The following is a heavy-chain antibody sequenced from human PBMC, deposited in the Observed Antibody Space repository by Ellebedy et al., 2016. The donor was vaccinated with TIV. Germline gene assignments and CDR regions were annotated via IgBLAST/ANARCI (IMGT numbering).Heavy chain of an antibody. V-gene: IGHV3-7*04. CDR1: GFTFSYYW. Sequence: GGSLRLSCAASGFTFSYYWMSWVRQAPGKGLEWAANIRQDGGEKFYVDSVKGRFTISRDNAKNSLYLQMKSLRSEDTSVYYCAKDPHPDTDVVYWGQGTLVTVSS. CDR2: IRQDGGEK. J-gene: IGHJ4*02. CDR3: AKDPHPDTDVVY. D-gene: IGHD5-18*01.